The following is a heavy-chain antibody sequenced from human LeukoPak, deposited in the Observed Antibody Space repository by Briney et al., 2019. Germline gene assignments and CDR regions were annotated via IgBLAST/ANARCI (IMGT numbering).Heavy chain of an antibody. J-gene: IGHJ4*02. Sequence: LGGSLRLSCAASGFTFISYWMSWVRPAPGKGLEGVAKIKQDGSEKYYVDSVKGRFTISRDNAKNSLYLQMNSLRAEDTAVYYCAREGIRLWLAPDYWGQGTLVTVSS. CDR1: GFTFISYW. V-gene: IGHV3-7*03. CDR2: IKQDGSEK. CDR3: AREGIRLWLAPDY. D-gene: IGHD5-18*01.